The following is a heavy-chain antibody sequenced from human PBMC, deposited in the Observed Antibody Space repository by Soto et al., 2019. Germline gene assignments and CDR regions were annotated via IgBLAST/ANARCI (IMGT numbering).Heavy chain of an antibody. CDR2: IKSKTDGGTT. J-gene: IGHJ4*02. D-gene: IGHD3-22*01. V-gene: IGHV3-15*07. CDR3: TTPDYDSSGYPDY. Sequence: GGSLRLSCAASGFTFSNAWMNWVRQAPGKGLEWVGRIKSKTDGGTTDYAAPVKGRFTISRDDSKNTLYLQMNSLKTEDTAVYYCTTPDYDSSGYPDYWGQGTLVTVSS. CDR1: GFTFSNAW.